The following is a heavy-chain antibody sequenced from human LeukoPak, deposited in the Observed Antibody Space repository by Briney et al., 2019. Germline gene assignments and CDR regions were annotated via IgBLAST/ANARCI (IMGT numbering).Heavy chain of an antibody. D-gene: IGHD5-18*01. CDR1: GYSFTGYY. CDR2: INPDSGGS. V-gene: IGHV1-2*02. J-gene: IGHJ4*02. Sequence: AASVKVSCKASGYSFTGYYMHWVRQAPGQGLEWMGWINPDSGGSNYAQKFQGRGTMTRDTSISTVCMELSRLRSDDTAVYYCARGTAMLKGLPDYWGQGTLVTVSS. CDR3: ARGTAMLKGLPDY.